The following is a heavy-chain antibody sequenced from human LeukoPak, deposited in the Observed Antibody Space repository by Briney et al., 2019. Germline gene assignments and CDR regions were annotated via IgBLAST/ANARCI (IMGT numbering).Heavy chain of an antibody. CDR2: IYSGVST. V-gene: IGHV3-53*01. CDR3: ARTVGYGDYHWFDP. J-gene: IGHJ5*02. Sequence: GGSLRLSCAASGFTVSSNYMSWVRQAPGKGLEWVSVIYSGVSTYYADSVKGRFTISRDNSKNTLYLQMNSLRAEDTAVYYCARTVGYGDYHWFDPWGQGTLVTVSS. D-gene: IGHD4-17*01. CDR1: GFTVSSNY.